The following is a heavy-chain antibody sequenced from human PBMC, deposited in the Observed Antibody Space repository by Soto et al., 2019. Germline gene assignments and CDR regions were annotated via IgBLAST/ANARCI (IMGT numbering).Heavy chain of an antibody. Sequence: QVELVQSGAEVKKPGASVKVSCKASGYTFTSYGISWVRQAPGQGLEWMGWISAYNGNTNYAQKLQGRVTMTTDTSTSTAYMELRSLRSDDTAVYYCARVYYYGSGSFRPYYYYYMDVWGKGTTVTVSS. D-gene: IGHD3-10*01. CDR2: ISAYNGNT. J-gene: IGHJ6*03. V-gene: IGHV1-18*01. CDR1: GYTFTSYG. CDR3: ARVYYYGSGSFRPYYYYYMDV.